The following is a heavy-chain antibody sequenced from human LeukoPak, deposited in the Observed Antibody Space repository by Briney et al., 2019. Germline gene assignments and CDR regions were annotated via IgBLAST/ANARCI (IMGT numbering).Heavy chain of an antibody. CDR3: ARAGDYDILTEYNWFDP. V-gene: IGHV4-59*01. CDR2: IYYSGST. Sequence: PSETLSLTCTVSGGSISSYYWSWIRQPPGKGLEWIGYIYYSGSTNYNPSLKSRVTISVDKSKNQFSLKLSSVTAADTAVYYCARAGDYDILTEYNWFDPWGQGTLVTVSS. CDR1: GGSISSYY. D-gene: IGHD3-9*01. J-gene: IGHJ5*02.